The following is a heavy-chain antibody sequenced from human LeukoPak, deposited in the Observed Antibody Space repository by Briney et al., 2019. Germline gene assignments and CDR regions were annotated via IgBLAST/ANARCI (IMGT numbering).Heavy chain of an antibody. V-gene: IGHV3-33*08. CDR3: VRRGSKTYDFDY. CDR2: IWSDGSQK. Sequence: GGSLRLSCAASGLTFSDYTMTWVRQAPGKGLEWVAVIWSDGSQKYYADSVKGRFTISRDNSKETLDLQMNSLRAEDTALYYCVRRGSKTYDFDYWGQGTLVIVSP. J-gene: IGHJ4*02. CDR1: GLTFSDYT. D-gene: IGHD3-16*01.